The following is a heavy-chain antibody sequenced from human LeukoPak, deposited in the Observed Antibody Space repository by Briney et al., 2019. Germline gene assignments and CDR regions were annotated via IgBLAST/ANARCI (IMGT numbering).Heavy chain of an antibody. D-gene: IGHD1-7*01. J-gene: IGHJ6*03. V-gene: IGHV3-7*01. CDR1: GFTFSNYW. CDR3: ARGRTEYNWNYGFYYYYYMDV. Sequence: GGSLRLSCAASGFTFSNYWMTWVRQAPGKGLEWVANIKHDGSEDYYLDSVKGRFTISRDNAKSSMWLQMNSLRDEDTAVYYCARGRTEYNWNYGFYYYYYMDVWGRGTTVTVSS. CDR2: IKHDGSED.